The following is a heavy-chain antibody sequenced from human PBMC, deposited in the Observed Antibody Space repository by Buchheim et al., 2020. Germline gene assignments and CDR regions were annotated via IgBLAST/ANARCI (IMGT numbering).Heavy chain of an antibody. V-gene: IGHV2-5*02. CDR2: IYWDDDK. D-gene: IGHD6-13*01. CDR3: AHSPGPAGAAGLNGGVYFDY. Sequence: QITLKESGPTLVKPTQTLTLTCTFSGFSLSTSGVGVGWIRQPPGKALEWLALIYWDDDKRYSPSLKSRLTITKATSKNQVVLTMTNMDPVDTATYYCAHSPGPAGAAGLNGGVYFDYWGQGTL. CDR1: GFSLSTSGVG. J-gene: IGHJ4*02.